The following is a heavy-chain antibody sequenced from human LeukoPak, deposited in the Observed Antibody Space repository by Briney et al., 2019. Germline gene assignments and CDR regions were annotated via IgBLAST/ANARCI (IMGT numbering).Heavy chain of an antibody. CDR2: IYYSGST. Sequence: PSETLSLTCSVSGGSISSDDYCWNWIRQHPGKGLEWIGYIYYSGSTYYNPSLKSRVALSVDTSKNQFFLKLSSLTAADTAVYYCAKSREEIRGLDAFDIWGQGTMVTVSS. V-gene: IGHV4-31*03. CDR1: GGSISSDDYC. CDR3: AKSREEIRGLDAFDI. J-gene: IGHJ3*02. D-gene: IGHD5-24*01.